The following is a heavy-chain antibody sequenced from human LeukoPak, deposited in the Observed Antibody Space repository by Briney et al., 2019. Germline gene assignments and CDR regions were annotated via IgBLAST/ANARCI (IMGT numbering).Heavy chain of an antibody. D-gene: IGHD4-17*01. CDR3: ARDEDYGISVNVDY. Sequence: GASVKVSCKASGYSFVLYGISWVRQAPGQGPEGMGWISTYNGNTKYAQKFQGRGTMTTDTSTSTAYMELRSLRSDDTAVYYCARDEDYGISVNVDYWGQGTLVTVSS. CDR1: GYSFVLYG. J-gene: IGHJ4*02. V-gene: IGHV1-18*01. CDR2: ISTYNGNT.